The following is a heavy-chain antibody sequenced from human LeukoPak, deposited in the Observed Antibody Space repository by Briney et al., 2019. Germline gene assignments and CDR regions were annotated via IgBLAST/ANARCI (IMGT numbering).Heavy chain of an antibody. CDR1: GGSFSGYY. V-gene: IGHV4-34*01. CDR2: INHSGST. D-gene: IGHD1-26*01. CDR3: ARGAELFDY. J-gene: IGHJ4*02. Sequence: PSETLSLTCAVYGGSFSGYYWSWIRQPPGKGLEWIGEINHSGSTNYNPSLKSRVTISVDTSKNQFSLKLSSVTAADTAVYYCARGAELFDYWGQGTLVTVSS.